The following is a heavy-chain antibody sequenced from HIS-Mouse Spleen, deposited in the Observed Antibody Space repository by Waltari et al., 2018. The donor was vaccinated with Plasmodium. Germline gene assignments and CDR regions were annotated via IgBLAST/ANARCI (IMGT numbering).Heavy chain of an antibody. Sequence: QVTLRESGPALVKPTQTLTLTCTFSGFSLSTSGMCVSWLRQPPGKALEWLARIDWDDDKYYSTSLKTRLTISKDTSKNQVVLTMTNMDPVDTATYYCARTTYSSSSAKYYYYGMDVWGQGTTVIVSS. D-gene: IGHD6-6*01. CDR2: IDWDDDK. CDR1: GFSLSTSGMC. CDR3: ARTTYSSSSAKYYYYGMDV. V-gene: IGHV2-70*15. J-gene: IGHJ6*02.